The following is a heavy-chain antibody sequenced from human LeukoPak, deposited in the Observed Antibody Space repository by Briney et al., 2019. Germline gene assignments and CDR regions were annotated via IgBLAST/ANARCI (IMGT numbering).Heavy chain of an antibody. V-gene: IGHV4-39*01. D-gene: IGHD3-22*01. CDR1: GGSISSSSYH. Sequence: SETLSLTCTVSGGSISSSSYHWGWIRQPPGQGLEWIGSIYYSGSTYYNPSLKSRVTISVDTSKNQFSLKLSSVTAADTAVYYCASLWGHYYDSSGYYKDYWGQGTLVTVSS. CDR3: ASLWGHYYDSSGYYKDY. CDR2: IYYSGST. J-gene: IGHJ4*02.